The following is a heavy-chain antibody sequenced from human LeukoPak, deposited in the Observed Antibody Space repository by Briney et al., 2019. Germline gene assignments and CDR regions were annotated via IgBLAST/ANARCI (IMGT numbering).Heavy chain of an antibody. CDR2: ISPIFGTA. V-gene: IGHV1-69*06. J-gene: IGHJ4*02. Sequence: SVKVSCKATGGTFCSCAISWVRQAPGQGLEWMGRISPIFGTANYAQKFQGRVTITADKSTSTAYMELSSLRSEDTAVYYCASWVYCGGDCLDYWGQGTLVTVSS. D-gene: IGHD2-21*02. CDR3: ASWVYCGGDCLDY. CDR1: GGTFCSCA.